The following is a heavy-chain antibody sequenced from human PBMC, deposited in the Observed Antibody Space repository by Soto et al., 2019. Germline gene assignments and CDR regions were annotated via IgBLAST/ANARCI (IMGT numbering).Heavy chain of an antibody. D-gene: IGHD3-10*01. CDR2: IWYDGSNK. Sequence: ESVGGVVQPGRSLRLSCAASGFTFSSYGMHWVRQAPGKGLEWVAVIWYDGSNKYYADSVKGRFTISRDNSKNTLYLQMNSLRAEDTAVYYCARDGETYYYYYMDVWGKGTTVTVSS. V-gene: IGHV3-33*01. CDR1: GFTFSSYG. J-gene: IGHJ6*03. CDR3: ARDGETYYYYYMDV.